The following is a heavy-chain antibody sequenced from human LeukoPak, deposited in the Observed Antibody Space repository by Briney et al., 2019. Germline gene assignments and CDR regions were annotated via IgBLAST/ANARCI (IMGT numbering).Heavy chain of an antibody. CDR1: GGSFSGYY. CDR3: ARETGYSSSWYFY. Sequence: PSDTLSLTCAVYGGSFSGYYWSWIRQPPGKGLEWIGEINHSGSTNYNPSLKSRVTISVDTSKNQFSLKLSSVTAADTAVYYCARETGYSSSWYFYWGQGTLVTVSS. J-gene: IGHJ4*02. CDR2: INHSGST. V-gene: IGHV4-34*01. D-gene: IGHD6-13*01.